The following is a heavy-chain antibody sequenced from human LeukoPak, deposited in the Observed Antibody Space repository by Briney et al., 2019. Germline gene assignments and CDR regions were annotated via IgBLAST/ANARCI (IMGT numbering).Heavy chain of an antibody. CDR3: ARCEVPVVPLGTGYFDL. CDR1: GGTFNSYA. J-gene: IGHJ2*01. CDR2: IIPIFGTA. D-gene: IGHD2-2*01. Sequence: ASVKVSCKASGGTFNSYAISWVRQAPGQGLEWMGGIIPIFGTANYAQKFQGRVTITTDESTSTAYMELSSLRSEDTAVYYCARCEVPVVPLGTGYFDLWGRGTLVTVSS. V-gene: IGHV1-69*05.